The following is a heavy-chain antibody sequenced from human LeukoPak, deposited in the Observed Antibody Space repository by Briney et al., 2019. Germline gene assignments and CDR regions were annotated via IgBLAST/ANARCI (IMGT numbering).Heavy chain of an antibody. D-gene: IGHD3-22*01. Sequence: GGSLRLSCAASGYTFDDYGMSWVRQAPGKGLEWVSGINWNGGSIGYADSVKGRFTISRDNAKNSLYLQMNSLRAEDTALYYCARGGGTMIVVALDYWGQGTLVTVSS. CDR3: ARGGGTMIVVALDY. J-gene: IGHJ4*02. V-gene: IGHV3-20*04. CDR1: GYTFDDYG. CDR2: INWNGGSI.